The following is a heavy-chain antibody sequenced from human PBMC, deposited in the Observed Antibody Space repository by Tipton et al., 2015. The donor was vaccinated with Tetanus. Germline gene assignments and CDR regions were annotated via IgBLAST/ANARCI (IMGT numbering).Heavy chain of an antibody. D-gene: IGHD5-24*01. CDR1: GGSVNSGTYY. CDR2: IYYGGAT. J-gene: IGHJ4*02. CDR3: ARANYQSSKKGPFDS. V-gene: IGHV4-61*01. Sequence: TLSLTCSVSGGSVNSGTYYWSWIRQPPGKGLEWLGDIYYGGATQYNPSLESRVTISMDTSKNQVSLRLTSVTAADTAVYFCARANYQSSKKGPFDSWGQGTQVIVSS.